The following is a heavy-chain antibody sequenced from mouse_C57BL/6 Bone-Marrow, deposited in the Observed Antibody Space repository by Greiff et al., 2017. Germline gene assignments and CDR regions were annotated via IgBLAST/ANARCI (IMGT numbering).Heavy chain of an antibody. V-gene: IGHV2-9-1*01. CDR3: HTAQATFAY. J-gene: IGHJ3*01. CDR2: IWTGGGT. Sequence: VKLMESGPGLVAPSQSLSITCTVSGFSLTSYAISWVRQPPGKGLEWLGVIWTGGGTNYNSALKSRLSISKDNSKSQVFLKMNSLQTDDTARYYCHTAQATFAYWGQGTLVTVSA. D-gene: IGHD3-2*02. CDR1: GFSLTSYA.